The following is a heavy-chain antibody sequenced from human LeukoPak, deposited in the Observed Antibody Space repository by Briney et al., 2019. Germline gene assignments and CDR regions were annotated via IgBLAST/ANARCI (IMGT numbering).Heavy chain of an antibody. CDR2: IRYDGSNK. Sequence: PGGSLRLSCAASGFTFSDHYMDWVRQAPGKGLEWVAFIRYDGSNKYYADSVKGRFTISRDNSKNTLYLQMNSLRAEDTAVYYCARDQGSSWYDYYYYYGMDVWGQGTTVTVSS. CDR1: GFTFSDHY. D-gene: IGHD6-13*01. CDR3: ARDQGSSWYDYYYYYGMDV. J-gene: IGHJ6*02. V-gene: IGHV3-30*02.